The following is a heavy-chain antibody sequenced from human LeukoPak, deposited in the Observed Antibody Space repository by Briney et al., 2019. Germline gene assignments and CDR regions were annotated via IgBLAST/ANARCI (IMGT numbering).Heavy chain of an antibody. CDR2: ISGSGGST. D-gene: IGHD3-3*01. V-gene: IGHV3-23*01. Sequence: GGSLRLSCAASRSTFSNYALSWVRQAPGRGLEWVSGISGSGGSTYYADSVKGRFTISRDNSKNTLYLQMNSLRAEDTALYFCAKDGLQFSEWLPPLGYWGQGTLVTVSS. CDR3: AKDGLQFSEWLPPLGY. J-gene: IGHJ4*02. CDR1: RSTFSNYA.